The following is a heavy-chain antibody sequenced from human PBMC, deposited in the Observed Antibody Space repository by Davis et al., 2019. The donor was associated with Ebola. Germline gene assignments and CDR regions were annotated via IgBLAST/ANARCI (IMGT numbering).Heavy chain of an antibody. Sequence: MPSETLSLTCTVSGGFISSHYWSWIRQPPGKGLEWIGYMYYTGSTNYNPSLKSRVTISVDTSKNQFSLSLTSVTAADTAVYYCARRSNMIVGWFDSWGQGTLVTVSS. V-gene: IGHV4-59*08. D-gene: IGHD3-22*01. J-gene: IGHJ5*01. CDR3: ARRSNMIVGWFDS. CDR2: MYYTGST. CDR1: GGFISSHY.